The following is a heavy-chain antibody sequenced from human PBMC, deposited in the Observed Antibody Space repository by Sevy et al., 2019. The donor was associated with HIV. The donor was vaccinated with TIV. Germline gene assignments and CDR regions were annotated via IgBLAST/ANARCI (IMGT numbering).Heavy chain of an antibody. CDR1: GASISSYY. CDR3: ARSLADYYYGMDV. CDR2: IYYNGRT. Sequence: SETLSLTCTVSGASISSYYWSWIRQPPGKGLEWVGYIYYNGRTNYNPCLKSRVTISVDTSKNQFSPKLISVTAADTAVYYCARSLADYYYGMDVWGQGTTVTVSS. V-gene: IGHV4-59*01. J-gene: IGHJ6*02.